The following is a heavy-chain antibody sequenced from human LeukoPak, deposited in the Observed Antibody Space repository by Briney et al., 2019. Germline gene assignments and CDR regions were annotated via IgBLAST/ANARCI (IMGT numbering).Heavy chain of an antibody. D-gene: IGHD2-2*01. CDR1: GYSFTSYW. CDR2: IYPGDSDT. CDR3: ARLIRPCCSSTSCPNNWFDP. V-gene: IGHV5-51*01. J-gene: IGHJ5*02. Sequence: KPGESLKISCEGSGYSFTSYWIGWVRQMPGKGLEWMGIIYPGDSDTRYSPSFQGQVTISADKSISTAYLQWSSLKASDTAMYYCARLIRPCCSSTSCPNNWFDPWGQGTLVTVSS.